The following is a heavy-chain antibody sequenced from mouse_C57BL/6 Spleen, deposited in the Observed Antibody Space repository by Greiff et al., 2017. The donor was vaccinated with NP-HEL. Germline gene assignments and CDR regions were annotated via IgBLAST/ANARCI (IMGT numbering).Heavy chain of an antibody. D-gene: IGHD4-1*01. V-gene: IGHV1-64*01. Sequence: QVQLKQPGAELVKPGASVKLSCKASGYTFTSYWMHWVKQRPGQGLEWIGMIHPNSGSTNYNEKFKSKATLTVDKSSSTAYMQLSSLTSEDSAVYYCASPNWDDAMDYWGQGTSVTVSS. CDR1: GYTFTSYW. J-gene: IGHJ4*01. CDR2: IHPNSGST. CDR3: ASPNWDDAMDY.